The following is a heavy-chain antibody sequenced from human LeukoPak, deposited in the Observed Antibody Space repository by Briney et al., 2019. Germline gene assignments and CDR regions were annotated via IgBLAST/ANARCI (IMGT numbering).Heavy chain of an antibody. Sequence: ASVKVSCKASGYTFTSYYMHWVRQAPGQGLEWMGIINPSGGSTSYAQKFQGRVTMTRDTSTSTVYMELSRLRSDDTAVYYCARDGTLNWFDPWGQGTLVTASS. V-gene: IGHV1-46*01. J-gene: IGHJ5*02. D-gene: IGHD1-26*01. CDR3: ARDGTLNWFDP. CDR2: INPSGGST. CDR1: GYTFTSYY.